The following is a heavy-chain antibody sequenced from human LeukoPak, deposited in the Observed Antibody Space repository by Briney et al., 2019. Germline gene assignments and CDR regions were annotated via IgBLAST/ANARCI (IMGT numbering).Heavy chain of an antibody. CDR3: AREGDFWSGYDY. D-gene: IGHD3-3*01. Sequence: GGSLRLSCAASGFTFSSYGMHWVRQAPGKGLEWVAVISYDGSNKYYADSVKGRFTISRDNSKNTLYLQMNSLRAEDMAVYYCAREGDFWSGYDYWGQGTLVTVSS. V-gene: IGHV3-30*03. CDR1: GFTFSSYG. J-gene: IGHJ4*02. CDR2: ISYDGSNK.